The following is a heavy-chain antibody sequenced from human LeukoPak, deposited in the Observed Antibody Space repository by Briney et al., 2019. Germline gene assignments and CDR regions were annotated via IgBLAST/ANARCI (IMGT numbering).Heavy chain of an antibody. J-gene: IGHJ4*02. D-gene: IGHD2-2*01. CDR1: GFTFDDYG. V-gene: IGHV3-20*04. CDR2: INWNGGST. Sequence: AGGSLRLSCAASGFTFDDYGMSWVRQAPGKGLEWVSGINWNGGSTGYADSVKGRFTISRDNAKNSLYLQMNSLGAEDTALYYCARDRIVVVPAEGYFDYWGQGTLVTVSS. CDR3: ARDRIVVVPAEGYFDY.